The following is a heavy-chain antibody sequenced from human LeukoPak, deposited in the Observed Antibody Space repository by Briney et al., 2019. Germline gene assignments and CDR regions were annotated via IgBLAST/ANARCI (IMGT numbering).Heavy chain of an antibody. CDR3: AKDAYGSSYYYYHYFYMDV. CDR1: GITFSSYA. V-gene: IGHV3-23*01. J-gene: IGHJ6*03. D-gene: IGHD6-6*01. CDR2: ISGSGGDT. Sequence: GGSLRLSCAASGITFSSYAMTWVRQAPGKGLEWVSAISGSGGDTYYTDSVKGRFTISRDNSKNTLYLQMNSLRAEDTAVYYCAKDAYGSSYYYYHYFYMDVWGKGTTVTVSS.